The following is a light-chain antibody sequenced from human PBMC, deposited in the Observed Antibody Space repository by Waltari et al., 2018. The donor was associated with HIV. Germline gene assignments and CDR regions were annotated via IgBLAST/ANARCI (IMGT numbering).Light chain of an antibody. J-gene: IGLJ3*02. V-gene: IGLV1-47*01. CDR2: RNN. Sequence: QSVLTQPPSASGTPGQRVTISCSGSSSNIASKYVYCYQHLPGTAPKLLIYRNNQRPSGVPDRFSGSKSGTSASLAISGLRSEDEADYYCAAWDDSLSGGVFGGGTKLTVL. CDR1: SSNIASKY. CDR3: AAWDDSLSGGV.